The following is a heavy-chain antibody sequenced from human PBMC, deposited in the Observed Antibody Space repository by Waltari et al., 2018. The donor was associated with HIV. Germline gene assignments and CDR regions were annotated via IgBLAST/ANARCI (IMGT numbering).Heavy chain of an antibody. CDR2: MNPNSGNT. Sequence: VQLVQSGAEVKKPGDSVNGSCEASGYNFTSYHTKWVRQATGQGLEWMGWMNPNSGNTGYAQKFQGRVTMTTNTSISTAYMELSSLSSEDTAVYYCARGRGKELPAIFLEDVWGQGTTVTVAS. D-gene: IGHD2-21*02. CDR3: ARGRGKELPAIFLEDV. CDR1: GYNFTSYH. J-gene: IGHJ6*02. V-gene: IGHV1-8*01.